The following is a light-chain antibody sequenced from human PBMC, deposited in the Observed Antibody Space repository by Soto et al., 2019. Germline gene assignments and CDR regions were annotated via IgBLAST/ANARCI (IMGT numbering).Light chain of an antibody. Sequence: EILLTQSPGTLSLSPGERGTLSCRASQTLNRNYLAWYQQRPGQAPRLLISDASRRATGIPDRFSGSGSGTNFTLTISRLEPEDFAIYYCQQYDFSKTFGQGTRVE. CDR1: QTLNRNY. V-gene: IGKV3-20*01. CDR3: QQYDFSKT. J-gene: IGKJ1*01. CDR2: DAS.